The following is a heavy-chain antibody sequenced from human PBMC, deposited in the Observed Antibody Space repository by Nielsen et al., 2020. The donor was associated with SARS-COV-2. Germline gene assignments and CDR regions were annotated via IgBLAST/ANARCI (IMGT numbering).Heavy chain of an antibody. Sequence: ASVKVSCKASGYTFTSYGISWVRQAPGQGLEWMGWISAYNGNTNYAQKLQGRVTMTTDTSTSTAYMELRSPRSDDTAVYYCAADYYGEGGLYYFDYWGQGTLVTVSS. J-gene: IGHJ4*02. V-gene: IGHV1-18*04. CDR3: AADYYGEGGLYYFDY. D-gene: IGHD4-17*01. CDR1: GYTFTSYG. CDR2: ISAYNGNT.